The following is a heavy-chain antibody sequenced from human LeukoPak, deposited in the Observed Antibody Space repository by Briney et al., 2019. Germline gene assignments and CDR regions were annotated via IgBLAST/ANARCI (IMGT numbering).Heavy chain of an antibody. J-gene: IGHJ4*02. V-gene: IGHV4-30-2*01. CDR3: ARARSTSCYVDY. D-gene: IGHD2-2*01. CDR1: GGSISSGGYS. CDR2: IYHSGST. Sequence: PSETLSLTCAVSGGSISSGGYSWNWIRQPPGKGLEWIGYIYHSGSTYYNPSLKSRVTISVDRSKNQFSLKLSSVTAADTAVYYCARARSTSCYVDYWGQGTLVTVSS.